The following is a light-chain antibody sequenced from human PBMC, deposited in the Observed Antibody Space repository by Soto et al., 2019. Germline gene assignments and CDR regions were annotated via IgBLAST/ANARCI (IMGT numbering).Light chain of an antibody. CDR2: TAS. J-gene: IGKJ3*01. Sequence: SLTRSIESRVTITCRASQTISIWLAWYQQKPWQAPKLLIYTASTLKSWVPSRFSGIGSGTEFTLTISSLQPDEFATDYRTQHSSYSTFG. CDR3: TQHSSYST. CDR1: QTISIW. V-gene: IGKV1-5*03.